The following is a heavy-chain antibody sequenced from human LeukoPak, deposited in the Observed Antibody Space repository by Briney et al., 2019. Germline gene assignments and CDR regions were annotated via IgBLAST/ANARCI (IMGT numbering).Heavy chain of an antibody. J-gene: IGHJ1*01. D-gene: IGHD2-21*02. CDR1: GGSISSGSYY. CDR3: ARDTSEYCGGDCYLGRDPEYLQH. CDR2: IYTSGST. V-gene: IGHV4-61*02. Sequence: PSETLSLTCTVSGGSISSGSYYWSWIRQPAGKGLEWIGRIYTSGSTNYNPSLKSRVTISVDTSKNQFSLKLSSVTAADTAVYYCARDTSEYCGGDCYLGRDPEYLQHWGQGTLVTVSS.